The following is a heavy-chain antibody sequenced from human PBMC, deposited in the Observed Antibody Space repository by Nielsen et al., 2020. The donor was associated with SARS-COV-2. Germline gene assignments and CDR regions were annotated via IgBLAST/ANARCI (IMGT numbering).Heavy chain of an antibody. V-gene: IGHV4-39*02. CDR1: GDSMSDSNYY. CDR2: IYYSGIT. D-gene: IGHD3-3*02. CDR3: ARLNRRILTPLALASLRFDY. Sequence: SEILSLTCTVSGDSMSDSNYYWVWIRQPPGKGLEWIASIYYSGITYYNTSLKSRVTISIDTSKNHFSLRLNSVAAADTAVYYCARLNRRILTPLALASLRFDYWGQGSLVTVSS. J-gene: IGHJ4*02.